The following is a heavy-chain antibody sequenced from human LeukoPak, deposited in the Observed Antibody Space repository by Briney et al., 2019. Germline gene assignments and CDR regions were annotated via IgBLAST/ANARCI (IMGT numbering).Heavy chain of an antibody. Sequence: SETLSLTCAVYGGSFSGYYWSWIRQPPGKGLEWIGEINHSGSTNYNPSLKSRVTISVDTSENQFSLKLSSVTAADTAVYYCARAAQYYDYVWGSYRPYNWFDPWGQGTLVTVSS. CDR2: INHSGST. CDR3: ARAAQYYDYVWGSYRPYNWFDP. CDR1: GGSFSGYY. D-gene: IGHD3-16*02. V-gene: IGHV4-34*01. J-gene: IGHJ5*02.